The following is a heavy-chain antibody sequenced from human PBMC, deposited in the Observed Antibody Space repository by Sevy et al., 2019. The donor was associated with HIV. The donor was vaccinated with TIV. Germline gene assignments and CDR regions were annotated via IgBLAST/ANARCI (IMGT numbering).Heavy chain of an antibody. J-gene: IGHJ6*02. CDR1: GITFSDHY. Sequence: GGSLRLSCAASGITFSDHYMSWIRQAPGKGLEWVAYITNSGTTKYYADSVKGRFTISRDNARNSLYLQMNSLTADDAAVYYCVRDSPYTSDDHWYFGIDVWGQGTTVTGSS. V-gene: IGHV3-11*01. CDR3: VRDSPYTSDDHWYFGIDV. D-gene: IGHD3-22*01. CDR2: ITNSGTTK.